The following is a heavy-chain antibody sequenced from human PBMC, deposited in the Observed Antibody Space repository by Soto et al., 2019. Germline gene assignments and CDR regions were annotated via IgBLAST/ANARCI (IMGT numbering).Heavy chain of an antibody. V-gene: IGHV1-18*04. CDR3: ARVHVALAVAKYYFDY. CDR1: GYTFTSYG. J-gene: IGHJ4*02. CDR2: ISAYNGNT. Sequence: ASVKVSCKASGYTFTSYGISRVRQAPGQGLEWMGWISAYNGNTNYAQKLQGRVTMTTDTSTSTAYMELRSLRSDDTAVYYCARVHVALAVAKYYFDYWGQGTLVTVSS. D-gene: IGHD6-19*01.